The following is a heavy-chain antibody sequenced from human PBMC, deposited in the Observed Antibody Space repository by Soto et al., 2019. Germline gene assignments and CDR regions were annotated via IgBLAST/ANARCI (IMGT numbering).Heavy chain of an antibody. J-gene: IGHJ4*02. Sequence: ASVKVSCTASVGTFSSYAINWVRQAPGQGLEWMGGVIPVFDITNYAPKFQGRVTFTRDTSAGTVYMQLSSLTSEDTAVYYCARDDSGFSGSHYIDYFNYWGQGALVTVSS. CDR3: ARDDSGFSGSHYIDYFNY. CDR1: VGTFSSYA. CDR2: VIPVFDIT. V-gene: IGHV1-69*10. D-gene: IGHD1-26*01.